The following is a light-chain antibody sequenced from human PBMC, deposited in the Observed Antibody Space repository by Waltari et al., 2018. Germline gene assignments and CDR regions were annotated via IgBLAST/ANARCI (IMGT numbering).Light chain of an antibody. J-gene: IGKJ2*01. Sequence: ERVTFTCRGSYSICSMLNWYQQKPGQAPMLLISAACNRVRGSPARFSGSGSGRDFTLTISSVQSEDIAVYYCQQWNSCPSFGLGTRL. CDR1: YSICSM. CDR2: AAC. CDR3: QQWNSCPS. V-gene: IGKV3-15*01.